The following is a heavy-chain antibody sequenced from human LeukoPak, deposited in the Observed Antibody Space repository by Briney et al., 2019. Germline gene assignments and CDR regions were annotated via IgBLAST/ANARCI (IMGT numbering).Heavy chain of an antibody. D-gene: IGHD3-9*01. Sequence: PGGSLRLSCAASGFTFNSYVMHWVRQAPGKGLEWVSTITKSGDSTYYVDSVKGRFTISRDNSKNTLYLQMNSLRAEDTAKYYCTKDYCGKFCSAVWGQGTTVTVSS. CDR2: ITKSGDST. J-gene: IGHJ6*02. CDR1: GFTFNSYV. V-gene: IGHV3-23*01. CDR3: TKDYCGKFCSAV.